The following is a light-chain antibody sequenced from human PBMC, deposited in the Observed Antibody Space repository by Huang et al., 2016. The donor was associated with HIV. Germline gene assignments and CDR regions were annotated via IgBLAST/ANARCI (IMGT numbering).Light chain of an antibody. Sequence: DIIMTQSPDSLAVSLGERATLNCRSSQSVYSSSTSKDYMAWFQQKPGQPPRLRLFWACTREAGVPDRFSGSGSGTHFTLTIANLEAEDAAIYYCQQYYSSPQTFGQGTRVEVK. CDR2: WAC. V-gene: IGKV4-1*01. CDR1: QSVYSSSTSKDY. CDR3: QQYYSSPQT. J-gene: IGKJ1*01.